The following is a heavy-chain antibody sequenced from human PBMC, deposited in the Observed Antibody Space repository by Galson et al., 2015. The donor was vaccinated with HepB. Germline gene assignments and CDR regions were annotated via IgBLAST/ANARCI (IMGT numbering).Heavy chain of an antibody. Sequence: SLRLSCAASGFIFSDYYMSWIRQAPGKGLEWISYISNSGNTIYYADSVKGRFTISRDNAKNSVFLQMNNLRADDTAVYYCARGNNPNYWGQGTLVTVSS. CDR2: ISNSGNTI. CDR3: ARGNNPNY. V-gene: IGHV3-11*01. J-gene: IGHJ4*02. D-gene: IGHD1/OR15-1a*01. CDR1: GFIFSDYY.